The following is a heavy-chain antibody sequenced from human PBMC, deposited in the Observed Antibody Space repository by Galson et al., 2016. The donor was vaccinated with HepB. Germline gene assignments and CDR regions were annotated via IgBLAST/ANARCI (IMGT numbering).Heavy chain of an antibody. J-gene: IGHJ1*01. D-gene: IGHD3-22*01. CDR3: ARDSDPTSQWDSSGYYPDCFRH. CDR1: GFTFATYS. Sequence: SLRLSCAASGFTFATYSIHWVRQAPGKGLEWVSSISSRSTYIFYADSVKGRFTISRDNAKNSLFLQMSGLRAEDTAVYYCARDSDPTSQWDSSGYYPDCFRHWGQGTLVTVSS. V-gene: IGHV3-21*01. CDR2: ISSRSTYI.